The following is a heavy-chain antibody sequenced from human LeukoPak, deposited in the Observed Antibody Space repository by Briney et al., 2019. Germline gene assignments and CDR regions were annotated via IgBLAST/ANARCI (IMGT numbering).Heavy chain of an antibody. CDR3: ARDGVYSGYDYYFDY. CDR2: IYHSGST. V-gene: IGHV4-39*07. J-gene: IGHJ4*02. Sequence: PSETLSLTCTVSGGSISSSSYYWGWIRQPPGKGLEWIGSIYHSGSTYYNPSLKSRVTISVDTSKNQFSLKLSSVTAADTAVYYCARDGVYSGYDYYFDYWGQGTLVTVSS. CDR1: GGSISSSSYY. D-gene: IGHD5-12*01.